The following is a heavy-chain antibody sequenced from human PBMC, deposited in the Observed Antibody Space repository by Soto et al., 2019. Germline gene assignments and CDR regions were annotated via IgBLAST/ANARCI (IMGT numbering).Heavy chain of an antibody. CDR3: ALQQQPASYYYYYYMDV. D-gene: IGHD6-13*01. V-gene: IGHV1-46*03. J-gene: IGHJ6*03. CDR2: INPSGGST. Sequence: QVQLVQSGAEVKKPGASVKVSCKASGYTFTSYYMHWVRQAPGQGLEWMGIINPSGGSTSYAQKFQGRVTMTRDTSTSTVYMELSSLRSEDTAVYYCALQQQPASYYYYYYMDVWGKGTTVTVSS. CDR1: GYTFTSYY.